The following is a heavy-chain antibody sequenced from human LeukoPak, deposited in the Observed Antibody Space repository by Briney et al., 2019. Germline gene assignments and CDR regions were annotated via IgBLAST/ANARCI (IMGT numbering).Heavy chain of an antibody. CDR3: AKAGIGVVGYFDY. V-gene: IGHV3-23*01. J-gene: IGHJ4*02. D-gene: IGHD6-19*01. Sequence: GGSLILSCAASGFTFSSYAMSWVRQAPGKGLEWVSTIRGSGGGTYYADPVKGRFTISRDNSKNTLYLQMNSLRDEDTALYYCAKAGIGVVGYFDYWGQGTLVTVSS. CDR1: GFTFSSYA. CDR2: IRGSGGGT.